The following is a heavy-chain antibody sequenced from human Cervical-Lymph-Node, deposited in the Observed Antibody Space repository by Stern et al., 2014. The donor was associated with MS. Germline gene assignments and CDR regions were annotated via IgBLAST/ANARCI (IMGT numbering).Heavy chain of an antibody. J-gene: IGHJ6*02. D-gene: IGHD1-26*01. CDR3: ARASTNQFLGVYYFYGLDV. Sequence: VQLVESGGGLVKPGGSLRLSCAASGFTFRDYYMTWIRQAPGKGLEWISYIRSSDDITYYADSMKGRFTISRDNAKKTLYLQINSLRAEDTAVYYCARASTNQFLGVYYFYGLDVWGQGTTVTVSS. CDR1: GFTFRDYY. CDR2: IRSSDDIT. V-gene: IGHV3-11*01.